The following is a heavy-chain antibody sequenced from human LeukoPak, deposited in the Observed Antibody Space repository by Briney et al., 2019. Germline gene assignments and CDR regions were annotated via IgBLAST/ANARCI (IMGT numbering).Heavy chain of an antibody. J-gene: IGHJ4*02. CDR1: GISLSNYA. D-gene: IGHD3-10*01. CDR3: AKRGVVIRGILVIGYHQEAYHYDF. Sequence: GGSLRLSCVVSGISLSNYAMTWIRQAPGKGLEWVSYISERGGSTTYADSVKGRFTISRDTSLNTLYLQMNNLRAEDTAVYFCAKRGVVIRGILVIGYHQEAYHYDFWGQGVLVTVPS. V-gene: IGHV3-23*01. CDR2: ISERGGST.